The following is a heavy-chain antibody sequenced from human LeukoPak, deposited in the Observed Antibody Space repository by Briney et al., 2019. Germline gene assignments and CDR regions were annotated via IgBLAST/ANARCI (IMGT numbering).Heavy chain of an antibody. V-gene: IGHV3-30-3*01. J-gene: IGHJ4*02. CDR1: GFTFSSYA. CDR2: ISYDGSNK. CDR3: ARVGATGY. Sequence: PGRSLRLCCAASGFTFSSYAMHWVRQAPGKGLEWVAVISYDGSNKYYADSVKGRFTISRDNSKNTLYLQMNSLRAEDTAVYYCARVGATGYWGQGTLVTVSS. D-gene: IGHD1-26*01.